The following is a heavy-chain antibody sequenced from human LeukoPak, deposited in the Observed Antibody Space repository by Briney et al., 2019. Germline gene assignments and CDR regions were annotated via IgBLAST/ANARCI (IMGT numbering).Heavy chain of an antibody. V-gene: IGHV3-33*01. Sequence: GGSLRLSCAASGFTFSSYGMHWVRQAPGKGLEWVAVIWYDGSNKYYAGSVKGRFTISRDNSKNTLYLQMNSLRAEDTAVYFCARRPVAAEYFQHWGQGTLVTVSS. CDR1: GFTFSSYG. CDR3: ARRPVAAEYFQH. CDR2: IWYDGSNK. D-gene: IGHD6-25*01. J-gene: IGHJ1*01.